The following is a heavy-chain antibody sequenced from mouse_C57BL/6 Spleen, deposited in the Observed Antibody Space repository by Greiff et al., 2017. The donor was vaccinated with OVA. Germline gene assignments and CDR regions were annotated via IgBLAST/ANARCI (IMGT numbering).Heavy chain of an antibody. CDR2: ISSGSSTI. Sequence: EVKLVESGGGLVKPGGSLKLSCAASGFTFSDYGMHWVRQAPEKGLEWVAYISSGSSTIYYADTVKGRFTISRDNAKNTLFLQMTSLRSEDTAMYYCARKDSHYAMDYWGQGTSVTVSS. CDR1: GFTFSDYG. D-gene: IGHD2-12*01. V-gene: IGHV5-17*01. CDR3: ARKDSHYAMDY. J-gene: IGHJ4*01.